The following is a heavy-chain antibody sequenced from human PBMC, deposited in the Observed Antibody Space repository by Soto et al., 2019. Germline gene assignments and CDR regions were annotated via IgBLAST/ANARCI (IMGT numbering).Heavy chain of an antibody. CDR1: GGSISSSSYY. Sequence: ASETLSLTCTASGGSISSSSYYWGWIRQPPGQGLEWIGYIYYSGSTHYNPSLKSRVTISVDGSKNQFSLQMTSVTAADTAVYYCAKNLPRTGRFDYWGQGALVT. J-gene: IGHJ4*02. V-gene: IGHV4-61*05. CDR2: IYYSGST. CDR3: AKNLPRTGRFDY.